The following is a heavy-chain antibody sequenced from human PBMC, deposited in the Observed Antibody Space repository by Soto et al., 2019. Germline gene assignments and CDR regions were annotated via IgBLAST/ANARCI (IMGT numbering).Heavy chain of an antibody. J-gene: IGHJ4*02. CDR2: IHGDGGKI. V-gene: IGHV3-7*01. CDR1: GFMFSSYL. CDR3: ARDFYGGYTYGPGDY. D-gene: IGHD5-18*01. Sequence: PGGSRRLSCAASGFMFSSYLMSGVRQAPGKGLEWVANIHGDGGKIYYVDSVKGRFTISRDNAKRSLYLQMNSLRAEDTAVYYCARDFYGGYTYGPGDYWGQGALVTVSS.